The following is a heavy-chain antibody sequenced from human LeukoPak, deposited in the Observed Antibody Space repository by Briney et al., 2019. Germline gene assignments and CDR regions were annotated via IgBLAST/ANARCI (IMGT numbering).Heavy chain of an antibody. Sequence: SETLSLTCTVSGGSTSSDYWSWIRQSPGKGLEWVGYVYNSGDTGKNPSLKSRVTILLDTSKNQCSLKLTSVSAADTAVYYCARPKLGAYFDLWGRGTLVTVSS. CDR3: ARPKLGAYFDL. D-gene: IGHD3-16*01. J-gene: IGHJ2*01. V-gene: IGHV4-59*08. CDR1: GGSTSSDY. CDR2: VYNSGDT.